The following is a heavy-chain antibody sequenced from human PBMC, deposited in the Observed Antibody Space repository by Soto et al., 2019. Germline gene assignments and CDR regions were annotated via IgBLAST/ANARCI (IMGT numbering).Heavy chain of an antibody. CDR1: GFTFSSYA. CDR3: AKDSLIVVVPAATDNWFDP. J-gene: IGHJ5*02. CDR2: ISGSGGST. Sequence: GGSLRLSCAASGFTFSSYAMSWVRQAPGKELEWVSAISGSGGSTYCADSVKGRFTISRDNSKNTLYLQMNSLRAEDTAVYYCAKDSLIVVVPAATDNWFDPWGQGTLVTVSS. V-gene: IGHV3-23*01. D-gene: IGHD2-2*01.